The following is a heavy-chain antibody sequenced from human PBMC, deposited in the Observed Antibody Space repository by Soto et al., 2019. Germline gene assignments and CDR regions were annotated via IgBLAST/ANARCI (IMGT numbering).Heavy chain of an antibody. CDR3: AKDVAALWFGGYFDY. V-gene: IGHV3-23*01. CDR1: GFTFSSYA. D-gene: IGHD3-10*01. J-gene: IGHJ4*02. Sequence: EVQLLESGGGLVQPGGSLRLSCAASGFTFSSYAMSWVRQAPGKGLEWVSAISGSGGSTYYADSVKGRFTISRDNSKNTLYLQMNSLRAEDTAGYYCAKDVAALWFGGYFDYWGQGTLVTVSS. CDR2: ISGSGGST.